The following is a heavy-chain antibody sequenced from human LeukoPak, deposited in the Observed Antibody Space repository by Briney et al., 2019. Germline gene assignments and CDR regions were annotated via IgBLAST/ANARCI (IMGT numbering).Heavy chain of an antibody. CDR3: ARDRGVTLFYYGMDV. D-gene: IGHD2-21*02. CDR2: ISSSGGTI. CDR1: GFTFSNHE. V-gene: IGHV3-48*03. Sequence: PGGSLRLSCAASGFTFSNHEMNWVRQAPGKGLEWVSYISSSGGTIYYADSVKGRFTISRDSAKNSLYLQMNSLRAEDTAVYYCARDRGVTLFYYGMDVWGQGTTVSVSS. J-gene: IGHJ6*02.